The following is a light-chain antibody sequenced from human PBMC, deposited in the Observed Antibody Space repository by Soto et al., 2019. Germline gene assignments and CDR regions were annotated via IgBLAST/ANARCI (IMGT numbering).Light chain of an antibody. CDR1: QSISNH. V-gene: IGKV1-39*01. Sequence: DIQMTQSPSSVSASVEDRVSITCRASQSISNHLNWYQQKPGKAPKLLIFAASSLQSGVPSRFSGSRSGPDFTLTISSLQPEDFATYYCQQSYSSPPTFGQGTKVDIK. CDR2: AAS. CDR3: QQSYSSPPT. J-gene: IGKJ1*01.